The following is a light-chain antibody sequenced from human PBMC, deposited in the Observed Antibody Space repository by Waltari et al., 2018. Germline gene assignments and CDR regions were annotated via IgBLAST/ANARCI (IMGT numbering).Light chain of an antibody. CDR3: QKYDFLPAT. Sequence: EIVLTQSPGTLSLSPGERATLSCRASQGVGKYLAGYQQRPGQAPRLLLYHASIRATGIPDRVSGSGFGTGFSLTISRREPEDLAVYYCQKYDFLPATFGQGTTVEIK. J-gene: IGKJ1*01. V-gene: IGKV3-20*01. CDR1: QGVGKY. CDR2: HAS.